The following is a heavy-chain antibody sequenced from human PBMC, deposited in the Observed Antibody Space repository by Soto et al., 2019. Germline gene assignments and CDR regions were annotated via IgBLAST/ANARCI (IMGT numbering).Heavy chain of an antibody. J-gene: IGHJ3*02. Sequence: VSVKVSCKASGYTFXSYDINWVRHATGKGLEWMGWMNPNSGNTGYAQKFQGRVTMTRNTSISTAYMELSSLRSEDTAVYYCARGGIAAAGTRFDAFDIWGQGTMVTVSS. CDR3: ARGGIAAAGTRFDAFDI. CDR1: GYTFXSYD. CDR2: MNPNSGNT. D-gene: IGHD6-13*01. V-gene: IGHV1-8*01.